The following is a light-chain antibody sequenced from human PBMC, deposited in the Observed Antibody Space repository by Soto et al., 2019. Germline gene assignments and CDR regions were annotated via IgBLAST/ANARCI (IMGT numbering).Light chain of an antibody. V-gene: IGLV2-14*01. CDR3: CSYTSINNTLL. J-gene: IGLJ1*01. CDR2: DVA. CDR1: ISDIGGYNF. Sequence: QSVLTQPASVSGSPGQSITISCTGTISDIGGYNFVSWYQQHPGKAAKLMIYDVANRPSGVSNRFSGSKSGNTASLTISGLQAEDEADYYCCSYTSINNTLLFGTGTKVTVL.